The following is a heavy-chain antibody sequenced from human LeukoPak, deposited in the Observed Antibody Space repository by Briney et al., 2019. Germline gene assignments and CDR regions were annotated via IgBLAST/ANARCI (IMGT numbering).Heavy chain of an antibody. CDR1: EFTFSNYA. V-gene: IGHV3-23*01. J-gene: IGHJ6*02. Sequence: GGSLRLSCVASEFTFSNYAMNWVRQAPGKGLEWVSTISSGGGDTYIADSVKGRFTISRDNSRYTLYLQMNRLRADDTAVYYCAKAEGATLYYYGVDVWGQGTTVTVSS. CDR2: ISSGGGDT. CDR3: AKAEGATLYYYGVDV.